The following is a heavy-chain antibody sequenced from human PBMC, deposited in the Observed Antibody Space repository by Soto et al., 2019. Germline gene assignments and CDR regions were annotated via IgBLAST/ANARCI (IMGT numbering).Heavy chain of an antibody. J-gene: IGHJ6*02. Sequence: QLQLQESGPGLVKPSETLSLTCTVSGGSISSSSYYWGWIRQPPGKGLEWIGIIYYSGSTYYNPSLKSRVTISVDTSKNQFSLKLSSVTAADTAVYYCARRLYYDSSGFEGGGMDVWGQGTTVTVSS. CDR2: IYYSGST. CDR3: ARRLYYDSSGFEGGGMDV. D-gene: IGHD3-22*01. V-gene: IGHV4-39*01. CDR1: GGSISSSSYY.